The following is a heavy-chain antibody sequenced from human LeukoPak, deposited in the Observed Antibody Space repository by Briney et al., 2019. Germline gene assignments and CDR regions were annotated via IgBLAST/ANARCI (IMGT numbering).Heavy chain of an antibody. D-gene: IGHD3-10*01. CDR3: ARVTRVGSGSNEAFDI. CDR1: GFTFRSYV. Sequence: GGSLRLSCAASGFTFRSYVMSWVRQAPGKGLEWVSGISGSGGSTYYADSVKGRFTISRDNSKNTLYLQMNSLRAEDTAVYYCARVTRVGSGSNEAFDIWGQGTMVTVSS. V-gene: IGHV3-23*01. J-gene: IGHJ3*02. CDR2: ISGSGGST.